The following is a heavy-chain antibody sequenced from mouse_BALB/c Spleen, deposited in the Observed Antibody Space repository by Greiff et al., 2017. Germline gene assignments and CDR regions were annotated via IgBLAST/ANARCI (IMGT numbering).Heavy chain of an antibody. V-gene: IGHV5-6-5*01. CDR3: AREEYDGRPYAMDY. J-gene: IGHJ4*01. Sequence: EVQLVESGGGLVKPGGSLKLSCAASGFTFSSYAMSWVRQTPEKRLEWVASISSGGSTYYPDSVTGRFTISRDNARNILYLQMSSLRSEDTAMYYCAREEYDGRPYAMDYWGQGTSVTVSS. CDR2: ISSGGST. CDR1: GFTFSSYA. D-gene: IGHD2-14*01.